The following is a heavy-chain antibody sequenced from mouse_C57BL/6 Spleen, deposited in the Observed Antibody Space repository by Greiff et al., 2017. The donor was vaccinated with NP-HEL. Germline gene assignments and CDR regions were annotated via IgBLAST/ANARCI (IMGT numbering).Heavy chain of an antibody. CDR2: IDPSDSYT. J-gene: IGHJ2*01. Sequence: QVQLKQPGAELVMPGASVKLSCKASGYTFTSYWMHWVKQRPGQGLEWIGEIDPSDSYTNYNQKFKGKSTLTVDKSSSTAYMQLSSLTSEDSAVYYCARNLHFDYWGQGTTLTVSS. CDR1: GYTFTSYW. V-gene: IGHV1-69*01. CDR3: ARNLHFDY.